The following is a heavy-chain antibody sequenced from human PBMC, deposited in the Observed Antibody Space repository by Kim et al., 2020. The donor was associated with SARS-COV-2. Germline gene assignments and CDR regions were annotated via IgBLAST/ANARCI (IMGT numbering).Heavy chain of an antibody. CDR2: ISYDGSNK. Sequence: GGSLRLSCAASGFTFSSYAMHWVRQAPGKGLEWVAVISYDGSNKYYADSVKGRFTISRDNSKNTLYLQMNSLRAEDTAVYYCARARTGNYYYGMDVWGQGTTVTVSS. D-gene: IGHD1-1*01. J-gene: IGHJ6*02. CDR1: GFTFSSYA. V-gene: IGHV3-30*04. CDR3: ARARTGNYYYGMDV.